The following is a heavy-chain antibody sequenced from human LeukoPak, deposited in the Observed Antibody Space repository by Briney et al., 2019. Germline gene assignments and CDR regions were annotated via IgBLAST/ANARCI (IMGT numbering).Heavy chain of an antibody. CDR1: GASLSSGSYF. CDR3: ARLGRAGYCSGARCYN. D-gene: IGHD2-15*01. CDR2: MYHSGTS. V-gene: IGHV4-39*01. J-gene: IGHJ4*02. Sequence: SETLSLTCTVSGASLSSGSYFCGWIRQPPGKGLEWIGSMYHSGTSYYNPSLRGRVTISKDTSKNQLSLKLTSVTAADTAVCYCARLGRAGYCSGARCYNWGQGTLVTVSS.